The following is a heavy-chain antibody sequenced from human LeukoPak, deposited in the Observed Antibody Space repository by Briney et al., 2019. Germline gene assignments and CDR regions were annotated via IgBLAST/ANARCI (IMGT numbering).Heavy chain of an antibody. CDR1: GYTFTGYY. J-gene: IGHJ4*02. Sequence: ASVKVSCKASGYTFTGYYMHWVRQAPGQGLEWMGIINPSGGSTSYAQKFQGRVTMTRDTSTSTVYMELSSLRSEDTAVYYCAREGLSTVEMATIPFDYWGQGTLVTVSS. CDR3: AREGLSTVEMATIPFDY. D-gene: IGHD5-24*01. V-gene: IGHV1-46*01. CDR2: INPSGGST.